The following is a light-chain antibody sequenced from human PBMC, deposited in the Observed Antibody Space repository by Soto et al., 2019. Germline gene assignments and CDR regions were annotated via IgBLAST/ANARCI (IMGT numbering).Light chain of an antibody. CDR2: DVI. Sequence: QSALTQPRSVSGSPGQSVTLSCTGTSSDVGGYNYVSWYQQHPGKAPKLMIYDVITRPSGVPDRFSGSKSGNTASLTISGLQAEDEADYYCCLYAGSYTFVFGTGTKLTVL. CDR1: SSDVGGYNY. V-gene: IGLV2-11*01. CDR3: CLYAGSYTFV. J-gene: IGLJ1*01.